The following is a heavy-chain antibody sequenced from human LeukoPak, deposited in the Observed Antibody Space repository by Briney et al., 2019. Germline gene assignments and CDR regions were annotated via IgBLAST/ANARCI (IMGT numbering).Heavy chain of an antibody. V-gene: IGHV4-59*12. D-gene: IGHD5-12*01. J-gene: IGHJ4*02. CDR3: ARLPRYGGYDHFVY. Sequence: SETLSLTCTVSGDSIDSYYWSWMRQPPGKGLEWIGYIYYRGTTSYNPFLKSRVTISVDTSKNQFSLKLNSVTAADTAVYYCARLPRYGGYDHFVYWGQGILVIVSS. CDR2: IYYRGTT. CDR1: GDSIDSYY.